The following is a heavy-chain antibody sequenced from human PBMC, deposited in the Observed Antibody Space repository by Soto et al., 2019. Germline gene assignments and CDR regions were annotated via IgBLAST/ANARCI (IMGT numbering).Heavy chain of an antibody. V-gene: IGHV3-53*01. Sequence: DVQLVESGGGLIQPGGSLRLSCAASGFTVNSSYMTWIRQAPGKGLQWVADISSGGTTKYADSVRGRFSISRDNSKNTLNLQMDSLRAEDSAVYYCAKPRLVAGLIKFVDFANWGQGTLVTVSS. CDR1: GFTVNSSY. D-gene: IGHD6-19*01. CDR2: ISSGGTT. CDR3: AKPRLVAGLIKFVDFAN. J-gene: IGHJ4*02.